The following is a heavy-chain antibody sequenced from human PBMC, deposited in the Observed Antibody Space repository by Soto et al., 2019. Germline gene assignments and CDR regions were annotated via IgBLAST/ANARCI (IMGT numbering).Heavy chain of an antibody. CDR3: ATLAAARIAFDI. J-gene: IGHJ3*02. V-gene: IGHV1-24*01. Sequence: GASVKVSCKVSGYTLTELSMHWVRQAPGKGLEWMGGFDPEDGETIYAQKFQGRVTMTEDTSTDTAYMELSSLRSEDTAVYYCATLAAARIAFDIWGQGTMVTVSS. CDR2: FDPEDGET. CDR1: GYTLTELS. D-gene: IGHD6-25*01.